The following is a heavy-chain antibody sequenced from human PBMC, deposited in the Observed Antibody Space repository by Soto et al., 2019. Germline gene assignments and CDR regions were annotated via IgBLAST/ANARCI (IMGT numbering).Heavy chain of an antibody. CDR2: INPNSGGT. J-gene: IGHJ6*02. V-gene: IGHV1-2*02. D-gene: IGHD1-26*01. CDR1: GYTFTGYY. CDR3: ARYLRGSYYSYYYYGMDV. Sequence: QVQLVQSGAEVKKPGASVKVSCKASGYTFTGYYMHWVRQAPGQGLEWMGWINPNSGGTNYAQKFQGRVTMTRDTSISTAYMELSRLRSDDTAVYYCARYLRGSYYSYYYYGMDVCGQGTTVTVSS.